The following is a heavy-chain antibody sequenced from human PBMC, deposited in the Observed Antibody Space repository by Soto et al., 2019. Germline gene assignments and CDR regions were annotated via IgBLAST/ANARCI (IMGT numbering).Heavy chain of an antibody. V-gene: IGHV4-59*01. CDR2: IYYSGST. Sequence: QVQLQESGPGLVKPSETLSLTCTVSGGSISSYYWSWIRQPPGKGLEWIGYIYYSGSTDYNPSLKGRVTISLDTSKNQFSLKLSSVTAADTAVYYCAGDGYGPIDYWGQGTLVTVSS. CDR3: AGDGYGPIDY. J-gene: IGHJ4*02. CDR1: GGSISSYY. D-gene: IGHD3-22*01.